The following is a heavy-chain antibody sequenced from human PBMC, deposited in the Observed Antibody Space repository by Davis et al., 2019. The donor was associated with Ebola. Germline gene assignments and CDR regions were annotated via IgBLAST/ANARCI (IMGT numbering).Heavy chain of an antibody. CDR2: INWNGGST. Sequence: PGGSLRLSCAASGFTFDDYGMSWVRQAPGKGLEWVSGINWNGGSTGYADSVKGRFTISRDNAKNSLYLQMNSLRAEDTAVYYCAREGGSDYYYYYYMDVWGKGTTVTVSS. CDR1: GFTFDDYG. D-gene: IGHD3-16*01. V-gene: IGHV3-20*04. CDR3: AREGGSDYYYYYYMDV. J-gene: IGHJ6*03.